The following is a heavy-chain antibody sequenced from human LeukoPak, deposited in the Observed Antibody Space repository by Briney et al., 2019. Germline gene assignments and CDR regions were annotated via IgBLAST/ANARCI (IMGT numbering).Heavy chain of an antibody. Sequence: GGSLRLSCAASGFTFRNYVIHWVRQAPGKGLVWVSRINSDGSSTSYADSVKGRFTISRDNAKNTLYLQMNSLRAEDTAVYYCARGPILTGYYMLLGEYNWNDLFDYWGQGTLVTVSS. V-gene: IGHV3-74*01. D-gene: IGHD3-9*01. CDR2: INSDGSST. J-gene: IGHJ4*02. CDR3: ARGPILTGYYMLLGEYNWNDLFDY. CDR1: GFTFRNYV.